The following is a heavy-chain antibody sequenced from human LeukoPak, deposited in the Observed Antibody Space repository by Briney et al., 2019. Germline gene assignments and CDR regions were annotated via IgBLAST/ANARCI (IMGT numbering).Heavy chain of an antibody. D-gene: IGHD3-10*02. CDR3: AKEVVRYAFDI. CDR2: VYYSGSA. Sequence: SETLSLTCTVSGGSISITNYYWGWIRQPPGKGLEWIASVYYSGSAYYNPSLESRVTISVDTSKNQFSLKLSSVTAADTAVYYCAKEVVRYAFDIWGQGTMVTVSS. CDR1: GGSISITNYY. V-gene: IGHV4-39*07. J-gene: IGHJ3*02.